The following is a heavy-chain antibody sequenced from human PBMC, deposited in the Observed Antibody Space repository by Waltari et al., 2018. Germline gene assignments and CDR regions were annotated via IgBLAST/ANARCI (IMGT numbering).Heavy chain of an antibody. J-gene: IGHJ5*02. V-gene: IGHV4-38-2*01. Sequence: QVQLQESGPGLVKPSETLSLTCAVSGYSISSGYYWGWIRQPPGKGLEWIGSIYHSGRTYYNPSRKSRVTISVDTSKNQFSLKLSSVTAADTAVYYCARHLPRTITIPDWFDPWGQGTLVTVSS. CDR3: ARHLPRTITIPDWFDP. CDR1: GYSISSGYY. CDR2: IYHSGRT. D-gene: IGHD3-9*01.